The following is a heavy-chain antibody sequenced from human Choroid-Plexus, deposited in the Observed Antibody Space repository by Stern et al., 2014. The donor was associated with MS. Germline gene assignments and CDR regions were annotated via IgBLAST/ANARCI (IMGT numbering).Heavy chain of an antibody. J-gene: IGHJ5*02. Sequence: MQLVESGGGVVQPGRPLRLSCVASGFTFGSCAMHWVRQAPGKGLERVAGVSYDGSNKYYADSVKSRFTISRDNSQNTLYMQMSSLRPEDTAVYYCAKDRQYLTYFFDHWGQGSLVTVSS. D-gene: IGHD2/OR15-2a*01. CDR2: VSYDGSNK. V-gene: IGHV3-30*18. CDR1: GFTFGSCA. CDR3: AKDRQYLTYFFDH.